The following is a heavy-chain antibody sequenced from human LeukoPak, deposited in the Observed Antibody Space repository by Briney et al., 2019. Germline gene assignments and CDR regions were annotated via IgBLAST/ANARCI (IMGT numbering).Heavy chain of an antibody. D-gene: IGHD2-15*01. CDR3: ARFGMDAAIDY. CDR2: IKQDESEK. J-gene: IGHJ4*02. Sequence: GGSLRLSCATSGFTFSGYWMSWVRQAPGRGLEWVATIKQDESEKTYVDSVEGRFTSSRDNAKSSLFLQMDSLRAEDTAVYYCARFGMDAAIDYWGQGTLVTVSS. CDR1: GFTFSGYW. V-gene: IGHV3-7*01.